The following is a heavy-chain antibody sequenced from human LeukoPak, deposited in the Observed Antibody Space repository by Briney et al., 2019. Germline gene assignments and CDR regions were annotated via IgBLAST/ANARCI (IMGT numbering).Heavy chain of an antibody. D-gene: IGHD3-9*01. Sequence: AGGSLRLSCAASGFTFDDYAMHWVRQAPGKGLEWVSGISRNSGSIGYADSVKGRFTISRDNAKNSLYLQMNSLRAEDTALYYCAKGYYDILTGYVDYWGQGTLVTVSS. CDR1: GFTFDDYA. CDR2: ISRNSGSI. CDR3: AKGYYDILTGYVDY. V-gene: IGHV3-9*01. J-gene: IGHJ4*02.